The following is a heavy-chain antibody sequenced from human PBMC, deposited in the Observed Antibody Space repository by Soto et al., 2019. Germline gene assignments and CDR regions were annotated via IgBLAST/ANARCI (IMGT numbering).Heavy chain of an antibody. CDR3: SVAGKNYYYMDA. CDR1: GGSIRSSSYY. J-gene: IGHJ6*03. CDR2: IYYSGST. D-gene: IGHD6-19*01. V-gene: IGHV4-39*01. Sequence: QLQLQASGPGLVTPSETLSLTGTVSGGSIRSSSYYWGWIRQPPGRGLEWIGSIYYSGSTYYNPPLRSRVTISVDTSKNQFSLKLTSVTAADTAGYYCSVAGKNYYYMDAWGKGTTVTVSS.